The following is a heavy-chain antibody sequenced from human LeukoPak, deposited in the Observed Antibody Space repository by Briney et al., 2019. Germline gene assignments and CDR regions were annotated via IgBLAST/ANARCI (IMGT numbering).Heavy chain of an antibody. D-gene: IGHD3-22*01. CDR2: ISWDGGST. V-gene: IGHV3-43*01. CDR1: GFTFDDYT. Sequence: PGGSLRLSCAASGFTFDDYTMHWVRQAPGKGLEWVSLISWDGGSTYYADSVKGRFTISRDNSKNTLYLQMNSLRAEDTAVYYCANPSGYSPSEYWGQGTLVTVSS. J-gene: IGHJ4*02. CDR3: ANPSGYSPSEY.